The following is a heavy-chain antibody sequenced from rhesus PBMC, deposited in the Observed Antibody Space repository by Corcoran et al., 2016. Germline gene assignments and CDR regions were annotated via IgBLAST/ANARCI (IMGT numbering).Heavy chain of an antibody. CDR3: ARAFWGDSVISDY. Sequence: QVQLQESGPGLVKPSETLSLTCAVSGGSISADYYWSWIRQPPGEGLEWIGYIYGSGGGTNYNPSLKNRVTISIDTSKNQFSLKLSSVTAADTAVYYCARAFWGDSVISDYWGQGVLVTVSS. D-gene: IGHD3-34*01. CDR1: GGSISADYY. CDR2: IYGSGGGT. J-gene: IGHJ4*01. V-gene: IGHV4-106*01.